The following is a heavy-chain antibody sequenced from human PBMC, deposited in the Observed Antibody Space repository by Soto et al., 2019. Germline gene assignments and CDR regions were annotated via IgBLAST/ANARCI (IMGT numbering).Heavy chain of an antibody. CDR1: GGSISSYY. D-gene: IGHD2-21*01. Sequence: PSETLSLTCSVSGGSISSYYWSWIRQPPGKGLEWIGYIYYIGSTNYNPSLKSRVTISVDTSKNQFSLKLSSVTAADTAVYYCARDHISPGWVDPWGQGTLVTVS. J-gene: IGHJ5*02. CDR3: ARDHISPGWVDP. V-gene: IGHV4-59*01. CDR2: IYYIGST.